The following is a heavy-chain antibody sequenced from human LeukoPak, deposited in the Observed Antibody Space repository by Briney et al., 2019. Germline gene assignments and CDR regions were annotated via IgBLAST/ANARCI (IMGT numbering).Heavy chain of an antibody. CDR1: GYTFTSYY. Sequence: ASVKVSCKASGYTFTSYYMHWVRQAPGQGLEWMGIINPSGGSTSYAQKFQGRVTMTRDTSTSTVYMELSSLRSEDTAVYYCARALDTAMGRPKHAGMDVWGQGTTVTVSS. D-gene: IGHD5-18*01. V-gene: IGHV1-46*01. CDR2: INPSGGST. J-gene: IGHJ6*02. CDR3: ARALDTAMGRPKHAGMDV.